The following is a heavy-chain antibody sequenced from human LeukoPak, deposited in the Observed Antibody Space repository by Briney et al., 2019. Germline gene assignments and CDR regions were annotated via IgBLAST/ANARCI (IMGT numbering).Heavy chain of an antibody. CDR2: ISAYNGNT. CDR3: ARGVYYDILTGYYDGVDAFDI. Sequence: GASVKASCKASGYTFTSYGISWVRQAPGQGPEWMGWISAYNGNTNYAQKLQGRVTMTTDTSTSTAYMELRRLRSDDTAVYDCARGVYYDILTGYYDGVDAFDIWGQGTMVTVCS. D-gene: IGHD3-9*01. CDR1: GYTFTSYG. V-gene: IGHV1-18*04. J-gene: IGHJ3*02.